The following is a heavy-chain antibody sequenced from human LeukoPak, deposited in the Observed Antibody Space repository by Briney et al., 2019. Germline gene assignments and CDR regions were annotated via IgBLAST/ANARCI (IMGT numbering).Heavy chain of an antibody. CDR2: ISGSGGST. CDR3: AKLDYDSSGYTDY. CDR1: GFTFSSYG. J-gene: IGHJ4*02. V-gene: IGHV3-23*01. D-gene: IGHD3-22*01. Sequence: GGSLRLSCAASGFTFSSYGMSWVRQAPGKGLEWVSAISGSGGSTYYADSVKGRFTISRDNSKNTLYLQMNSLRAEDTAVYYCAKLDYDSSGYTDYWGQGTLVTVSS.